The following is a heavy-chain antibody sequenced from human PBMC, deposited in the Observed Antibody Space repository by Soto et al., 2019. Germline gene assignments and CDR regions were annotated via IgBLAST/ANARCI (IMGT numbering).Heavy chain of an antibody. J-gene: IGHJ5*02. D-gene: IGHD2-15*01. Sequence: QVQLVQSGAEVKKPGASVKVSCKASGYTFTSSDINWVRQATGQGLEWLGWMNPNSGNTGYAQKFQGRVTMTRNTSISTAYMELSSLRSEDTAVYYCTTLPYIVVVVDDVGAWGQGTLVTVSS. CDR2: MNPNSGNT. CDR3: TTLPYIVVVVDDVGA. CDR1: GYTFTSSD. V-gene: IGHV1-8*01.